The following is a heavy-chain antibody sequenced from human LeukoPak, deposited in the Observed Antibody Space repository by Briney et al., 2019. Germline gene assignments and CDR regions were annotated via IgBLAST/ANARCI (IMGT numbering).Heavy chain of an antibody. CDR1: GFTFSSYA. CDR3: AKDDRSSYHPPNWFDP. Sequence: GGSLRLSCAASGFTFSSYAMSWVRQAPGKGLEWVSAISGSSGSTYYADSVKGRFTISRDNSKNTLYLQMNSLRAEDTAVYFRAKDDRSSYHPPNWFDPWGQGTLVTVSS. CDR2: ISGSSGST. J-gene: IGHJ5*02. D-gene: IGHD3-22*01. V-gene: IGHV3-23*01.